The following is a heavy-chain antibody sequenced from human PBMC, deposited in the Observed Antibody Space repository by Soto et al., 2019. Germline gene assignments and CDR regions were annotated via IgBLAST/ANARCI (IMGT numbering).Heavy chain of an antibody. CDR2: IIPIFGTT. CDR1: GGTFSSYA. Sequence: QVQLVQSGAEVKKPGSSVKVSCKASGGTFSSYAISWVRQAPGQGLEWMGGIIPIFGTTNYAQKFQGRVTITADESTSTAYMELSSLRSEDTAVYYCARDGGNYDSSSDWFDPWGQGTLVTVSS. D-gene: IGHD3-22*01. J-gene: IGHJ5*02. V-gene: IGHV1-69*01. CDR3: ARDGGNYDSSSDWFDP.